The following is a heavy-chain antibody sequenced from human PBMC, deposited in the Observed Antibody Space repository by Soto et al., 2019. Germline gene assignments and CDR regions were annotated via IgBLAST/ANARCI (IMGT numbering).Heavy chain of an antibody. CDR3: ARDALPSGGSCFGY. D-gene: IGHD2-15*01. CDR2: IIPIFGTA. Sequence: SVKVSCKASGGTFSSYAISWVRQAPGQGLEWMGGIIPIFGTANYAQKFQGRVTITADKSTSTAYMELSRLRSDDTAVYYCARDALPSGGSCFGYWGQGTLVTVSS. CDR1: GGTFSSYA. V-gene: IGHV1-69*06. J-gene: IGHJ4*02.